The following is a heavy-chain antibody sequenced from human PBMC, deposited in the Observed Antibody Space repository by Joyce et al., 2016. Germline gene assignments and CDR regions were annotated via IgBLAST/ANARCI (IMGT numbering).Heavy chain of an antibody. D-gene: IGHD4-23*01. Sequence: QVQLQESGPGLVQPSETLSLTCSVSGVSINTYYWTWFRQPPGKGLEWIGYVANGGVTNDNPSLKSRVTISLVTSKNQFYLKVSSLTAANTARYVCARVSGGGNSAFIDSWGQGMLVIVSS. CDR1: GVSINTYY. V-gene: IGHV4-59*01. CDR3: ARVSGGGNSAFIDS. CDR2: VANGGVT. J-gene: IGHJ4*02.